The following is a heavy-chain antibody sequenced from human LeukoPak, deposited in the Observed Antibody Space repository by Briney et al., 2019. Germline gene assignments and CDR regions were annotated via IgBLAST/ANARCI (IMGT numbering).Heavy chain of an antibody. D-gene: IGHD3-10*01. Sequence: PSETLSLTCTVSGGSISSSSYYWGWIRQPPGKGLEWIGSIYYSGSTYYNPSLKSRVTISVDTSKNQFSLKLSSVTAADTAVYYCARKGNHYYGYWFDPWGQGTLVTVSS. CDR2: IYYSGST. CDR1: GGSISSSSYY. CDR3: ARKGNHYYGYWFDP. V-gene: IGHV4-39*07. J-gene: IGHJ5*02.